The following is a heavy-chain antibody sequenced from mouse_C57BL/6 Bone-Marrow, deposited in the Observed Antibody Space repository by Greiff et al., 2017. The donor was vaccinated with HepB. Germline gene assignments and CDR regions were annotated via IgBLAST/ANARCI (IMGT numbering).Heavy chain of an antibody. J-gene: IGHJ3*01. V-gene: IGHV1-59*01. CDR2: IDPSDSYT. CDR1: GYTFTSYW. Sequence: QVQLQQPGAELVRPGTSVKLSCKASGYTFTSYWMHWVKQRPGQGLEWIGVIDPSDSYTNYNQKFKGKATLTVDTSSSTAYMQLSSLTSEDSAVYYGARAWIGAYWGQGTLVTVSA. CDR3: ARAWIGAY.